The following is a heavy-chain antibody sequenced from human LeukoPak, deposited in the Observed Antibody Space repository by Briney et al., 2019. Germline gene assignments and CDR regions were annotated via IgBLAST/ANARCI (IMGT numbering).Heavy chain of an antibody. CDR3: ARSGRDGYSKPDY. CDR2: IYYSGTT. V-gene: IGHV4-61*01. D-gene: IGHD5-24*01. J-gene: IGHJ4*02. CDR1: GGSISTISSGTYY. Sequence: SETLSLTCTVSGGSISTISSGTYYWSWIRQPPGKGLEWIGYIYYSGTTNYNPSLKSRVTISVDTSKNQFSLKLSSVTAADTAVYYCARSGRDGYSKPDYWGQGTLVTVSS.